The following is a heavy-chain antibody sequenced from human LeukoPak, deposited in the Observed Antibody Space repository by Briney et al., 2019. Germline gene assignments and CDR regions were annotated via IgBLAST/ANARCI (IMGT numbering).Heavy chain of an antibody. CDR3: ARGPAVPAAIEDDWFDP. J-gene: IGHJ5*02. Sequence: SETLSLTCTVSGGSISSGDYYWSWIRQPPGKGLEWIGYIYYSGSTYYNPSLKSRVTISVDTSKNQFSLKLSSVTAADTAVYYCARGPAVPAAIEDDWFDPWGQGTLVTVSS. D-gene: IGHD2-2*02. CDR2: IYYSGST. CDR1: GGSISSGDYY. V-gene: IGHV4-30-4*01.